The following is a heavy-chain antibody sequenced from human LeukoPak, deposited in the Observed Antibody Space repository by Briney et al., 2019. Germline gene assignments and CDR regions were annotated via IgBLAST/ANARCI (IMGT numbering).Heavy chain of an antibody. CDR2: ISYDGSNK. Sequence: PGGSLRLSCAASGFTFSSYAMHWVRQAPGKGLEWVAVISYDGSNKYYADSVKGRFTISRDNSKNTLYLQMNSLRAEDTAVYYCAVAVAGFYWGQGTLVTVSS. D-gene: IGHD6-19*01. CDR3: AVAVAGFY. J-gene: IGHJ4*02. V-gene: IGHV3-30-3*01. CDR1: GFTFSSYA.